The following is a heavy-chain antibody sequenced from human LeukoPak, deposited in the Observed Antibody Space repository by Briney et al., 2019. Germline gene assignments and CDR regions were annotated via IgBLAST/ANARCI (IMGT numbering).Heavy chain of an antibody. V-gene: IGHV4-38-2*02. D-gene: IGHD3-3*01. CDR2: IYHSGST. CDR1: GYSISSGYY. Sequence: PSETLSLTCAVSGYSISSGYYWGWIRQPPGKGLEWIGSIYHSGSTYYNPSLKSRVTISVDTSKNQLSLKLSSVTAADTAVYYCARDFWSGNSPDYWGQGTLVTVSS. CDR3: ARDFWSGNSPDY. J-gene: IGHJ4*02.